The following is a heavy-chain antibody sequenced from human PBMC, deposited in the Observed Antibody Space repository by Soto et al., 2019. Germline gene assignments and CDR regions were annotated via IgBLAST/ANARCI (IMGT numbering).Heavy chain of an antibody. CDR1: GDTFTTYD. Sequence: ASVKVSCKASGDTFTTYDINWVRQATGHGLEWMGWINPNSGNIGYAQRFQGRVTMTRDTAIRTAYMEVSSLRSDDTAVYYCARGRASGSYYLLEGRVVVGGPPVRRDVSYPLQALPWG. CDR3: ARGRASGSYYLLEGRVVVGGPPVRRDVSYPLQALP. V-gene: IGHV1-8*01. CDR2: INPNSGNI. J-gene: IGHJ5*02. D-gene: IGHD3-10*01.